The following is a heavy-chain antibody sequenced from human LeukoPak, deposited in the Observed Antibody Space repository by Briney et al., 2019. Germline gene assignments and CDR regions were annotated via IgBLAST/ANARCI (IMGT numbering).Heavy chain of an antibody. J-gene: IGHJ6*03. V-gene: IGHV4-61*02. Sequence: SETLSLTCTVSGGSISSGSYYWSWIRQPAGKGLEWIGRIYTSGSTNYNPSLKSRVTISVDTSKNQFSLKLSSVTAADTAVYYCARVSDPYYYYYMDVWGKGATVTVSS. CDR2: IYTSGST. CDR3: ARVSDPYYYYYMDV. CDR1: GGSISSGSYY.